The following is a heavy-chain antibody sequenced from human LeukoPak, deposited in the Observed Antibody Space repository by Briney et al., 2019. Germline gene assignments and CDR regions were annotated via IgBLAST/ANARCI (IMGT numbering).Heavy chain of an antibody. CDR1: GFTFSSYG. CDR3: AKGERIAVAGGFDY. J-gene: IGHJ4*02. Sequence: PGGSLRLSCAASGFTFSSYGMHWVRQAPGKGLEWVAVISYDGSNKYYADSVKGRFTISRDNSKNTLYLQMNSLRAEDTAVYYCAKGERIAVAGGFDYWGQGTLVTVSS. D-gene: IGHD6-19*01. CDR2: ISYDGSNK. V-gene: IGHV3-30*18.